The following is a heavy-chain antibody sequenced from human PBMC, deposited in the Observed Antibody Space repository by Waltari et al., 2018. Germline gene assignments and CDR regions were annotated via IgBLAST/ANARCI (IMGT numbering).Heavy chain of an antibody. V-gene: IGHV4-39*07. Sequence: QLQLQESGPGLVKPSETLSLTCTVSGGSISSSSYYWGWIRQPTGKGLEWIGSIYYSGSTYYNPSLKSRVTISVDTSKNQFSLKLSSVTAADTAVYYCAREHLRKLLWFRELRDHYYGMDVWGQGTTVTVSS. CDR2: IYYSGST. J-gene: IGHJ6*02. CDR1: GGSISSSSYY. CDR3: AREHLRKLLWFRELRDHYYGMDV. D-gene: IGHD3-10*01.